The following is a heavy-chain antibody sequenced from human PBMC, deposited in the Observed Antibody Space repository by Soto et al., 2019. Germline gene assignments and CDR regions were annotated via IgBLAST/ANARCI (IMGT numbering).Heavy chain of an antibody. D-gene: IGHD6-13*01. V-gene: IGHV1-58*01. CDR3: AAASPPRIAAAGTGYYYYYGMDV. CDR1: GFTFTSSA. J-gene: IGHJ6*02. Sequence: SVKVSCKASGFTFTSSAVQWVRQARGQRLEWIGWIVVGSGNTNYAQKFQERVTITRDMSTSTAYMERSSLRSEDTAVYYCAAASPPRIAAAGTGYYYYYGMDVWGQGTTVTVSS. CDR2: IVVGSGNT.